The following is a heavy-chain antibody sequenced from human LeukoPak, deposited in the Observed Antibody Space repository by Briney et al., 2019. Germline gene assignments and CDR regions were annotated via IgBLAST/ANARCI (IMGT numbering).Heavy chain of an antibody. V-gene: IGHV4-59*08. Sequence: SETLSLTCTVSGGSISNYYWSWIRQPPGKGLEWIGHIYYSGASKYNPSLKSRITISVDTSKNQFSLMLSSVTAADTAVYYCARFGITVVRGGKYYFDYWGQGTLVTVSS. D-gene: IGHD3-10*01. CDR1: GGSISNYY. J-gene: IGHJ4*02. CDR3: ARFGITVVRGGKYYFDY. CDR2: IYYSGAS.